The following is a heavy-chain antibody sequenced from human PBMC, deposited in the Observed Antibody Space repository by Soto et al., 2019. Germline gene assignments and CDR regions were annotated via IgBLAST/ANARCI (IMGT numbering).Heavy chain of an antibody. D-gene: IGHD1-26*01. CDR2: ISGYNGNT. CDR1: GYTFTDYG. CDR3: ARDSGHLGVWAYFFDY. Sequence: QVQLVQSGAEVKKPGASVKVSCKASGYTFTDYGISWVRQAPGQGLEWMGWISGYNGNTDYAQNFQGRVTMTTXTXTXXAYMELRGLRSDDTAILFCARDSGHLGVWAYFFDYWGQGTLVTVSS. V-gene: IGHV1-18*01. J-gene: IGHJ4*02.